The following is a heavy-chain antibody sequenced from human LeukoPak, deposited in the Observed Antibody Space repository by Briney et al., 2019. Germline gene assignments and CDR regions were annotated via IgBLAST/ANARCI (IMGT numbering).Heavy chain of an antibody. Sequence: GGSLRLSCAASGFTFSSYGMHWVRQAPGKGLEWVAFIRYDGCNKYYADSVKGRFTISRDNSKNTLYLQMNSLRAEDTAVYYCAKDRYSNYDYFDYWGQGTLVTVSS. CDR3: AKDRYSNYDYFDY. CDR1: GFTFSSYG. V-gene: IGHV3-30*02. J-gene: IGHJ4*02. D-gene: IGHD4-11*01. CDR2: IRYDGCNK.